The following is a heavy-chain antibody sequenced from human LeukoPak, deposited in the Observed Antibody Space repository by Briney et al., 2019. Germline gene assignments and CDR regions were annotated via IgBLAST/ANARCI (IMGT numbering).Heavy chain of an antibody. Sequence: GGSLRLSCAASGFTFSSYWMSWVRQAPGKGLEWVANIKQDGSEKYYVDSVKGRFTISRDNAKNSLYLQMNSLRAEDTAVYYCAKENGAAVISHFDYWGQGTLVTVSS. CDR1: GFTFSSYW. V-gene: IGHV3-7*05. CDR2: IKQDGSEK. D-gene: IGHD2-21*01. CDR3: AKENGAAVISHFDY. J-gene: IGHJ4*02.